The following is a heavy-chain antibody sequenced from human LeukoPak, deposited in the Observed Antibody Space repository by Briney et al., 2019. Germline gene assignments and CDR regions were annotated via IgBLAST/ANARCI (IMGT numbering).Heavy chain of an antibody. Sequence: SETLSLTCTVSGGSISSSSYYWGWIRQPPGKGLEWIGSIYYSGSTYYNPSLKSRVTISVDTSKNQFSLKLSSVTAADTAVYYCARHSTGYCSGGSCPYWFDYWGQGSLVTVSS. CDR3: ARHSTGYCSGGSCPYWFDY. CDR2: IYYSGST. CDR1: GGSISSSSYY. J-gene: IGHJ4*02. D-gene: IGHD2-15*01. V-gene: IGHV4-39*01.